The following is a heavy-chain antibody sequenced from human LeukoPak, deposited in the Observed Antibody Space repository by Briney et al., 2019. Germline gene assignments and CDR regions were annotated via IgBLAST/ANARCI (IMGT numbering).Heavy chain of an antibody. Sequence: PGGSLRLSCAASGFTFSSYWMSWVRQAPGKGLEWVANIKQDGSEKYYVDSVKGRFTISRDNAKNSLYLQMNSLRTEDTAVYYCARVLRGGNLDMLFDYWGQGTLVTVSP. CDR1: GFTFSSYW. CDR2: IKQDGSEK. J-gene: IGHJ4*02. CDR3: ARVLRGGNLDMLFDY. D-gene: IGHD1-26*01. V-gene: IGHV3-7*01.